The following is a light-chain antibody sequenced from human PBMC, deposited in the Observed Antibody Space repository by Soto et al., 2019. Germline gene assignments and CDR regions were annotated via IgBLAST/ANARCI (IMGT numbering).Light chain of an antibody. CDR3: QQYNNWT. CDR2: GAS. CDR1: QSVSSN. Sequence: EIVMTQSPATLSVSPGERATLSCRASQSVSSNLAWYQQKPGQAPRLLIYGASPRATGIPARFSGSGSGTEFTLTISSLQSEDFAVYYCQQYNNWTFGQGTKVDIK. J-gene: IGKJ1*01. V-gene: IGKV3-15*01.